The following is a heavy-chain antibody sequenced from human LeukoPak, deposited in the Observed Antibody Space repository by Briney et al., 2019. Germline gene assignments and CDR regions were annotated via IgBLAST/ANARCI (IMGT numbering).Heavy chain of an antibody. CDR3: ARVGGITLALAPSPFPDYNYYYMDV. CDR2: ISSSSSYI. J-gene: IGHJ6*03. D-gene: IGHD3-10*01. V-gene: IGHV3-21*01. Sequence: GGSLRLSCAASGFTFSSYSMNWVRQAPGKGLEWVSSISSSSSYIYYTDSVKGRFTISRDNAKKSPYLQMNSLRAEDTAVYYCARVGGITLALAPSPFPDYNYYYMDVWGKGTTVTVSS. CDR1: GFTFSSYS.